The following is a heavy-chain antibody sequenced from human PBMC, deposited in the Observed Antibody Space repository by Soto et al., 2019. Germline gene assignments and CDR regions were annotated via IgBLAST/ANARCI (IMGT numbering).Heavy chain of an antibody. CDR2: ISYDGSNK. V-gene: IGHV3-30-3*01. CDR3: ARDLPALGVPAAMTLDYYGMDV. J-gene: IGHJ6*02. D-gene: IGHD2-2*01. CDR1: GFTFSSYA. Sequence: GGSLRLSCAASGFTFSSYAMHWVRQAPGKGLEWVAVISYDGSNKYYADSVKGRFTISRDNSKKTLYLQMNSLRAEDTAGYYCARDLPALGVPAAMTLDYYGMDVWGQGTTVTVSS.